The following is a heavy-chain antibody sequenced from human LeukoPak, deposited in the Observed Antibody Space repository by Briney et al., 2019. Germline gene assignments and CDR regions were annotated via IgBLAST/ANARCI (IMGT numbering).Heavy chain of an antibody. CDR3: VGGWSGSESLYSSGWQIDY. CDR1: GFTFDDYA. Sequence: PGGSLRLSCAASGFTFDDYAMHWVRQAPGKGLEWVSGISWNSGSIGYADSVKGRFTISRDNAKNSLYLQMNSLRAEDTALYYCVGGWSGSESLYSSGWQIDYWGQGTLVTVSS. D-gene: IGHD6-19*01. J-gene: IGHJ4*02. V-gene: IGHV3-9*01. CDR2: ISWNSGSI.